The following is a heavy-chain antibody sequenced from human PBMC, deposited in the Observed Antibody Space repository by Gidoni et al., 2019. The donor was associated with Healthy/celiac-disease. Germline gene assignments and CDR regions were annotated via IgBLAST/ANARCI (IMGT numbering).Heavy chain of an antibody. Sequence: EVQLVESGGGLVKPGGSLRLSCAASGFTFSNPWMGWVRQAPGKGLEGVGRIKSKTDGGTTDYAAPVKGRFTISRDDSKNTLYLQMNSRKTEDTAVYYCTTEGVGRGVIIFPFHYWGQGTLVTVSS. CDR1: GFTFSNPW. V-gene: IGHV3-15*01. CDR2: IKSKTDGGTT. D-gene: IGHD3-10*01. CDR3: TTEGVGRGVIIFPFHY. J-gene: IGHJ4*02.